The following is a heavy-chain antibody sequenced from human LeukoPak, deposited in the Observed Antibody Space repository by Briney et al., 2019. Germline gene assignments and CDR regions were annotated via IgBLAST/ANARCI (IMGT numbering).Heavy chain of an antibody. CDR3: ARDGGYCSSGTICYSRAEYYYYGLDV. CDR2: INPNSGGT. D-gene: IGHD2-2*01. J-gene: IGHJ6*02. V-gene: IGHV1-2*06. Sequence: GASVKVSCKGSGYIFPDYYTYWVRQAPGQGLEWMGRINPNSGGTNYAQNFQGRVTMTRDTSISTVYMELSRLRSDDTAVYYCARDGGYCSSGTICYSRAEYYYYGLDVWGQGTTVTVSS. CDR1: GYIFPDYY.